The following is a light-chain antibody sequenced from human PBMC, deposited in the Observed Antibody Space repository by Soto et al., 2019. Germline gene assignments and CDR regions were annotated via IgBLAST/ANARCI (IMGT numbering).Light chain of an antibody. J-gene: IGLJ2*01. CDR3: TSYTRITIVV. Sequence: QSVLTQPASVSGSPGQSITISCTGTNSDIGGYDYVSWYQHHPGKAPKLLIPGVTNRPSGVSDRFSGSKSGNTASLTISGLQAEDEADYYCTSYTRITIVVFGGGTKLTVL. CDR2: GVT. CDR1: NSDIGGYDY. V-gene: IGLV2-14*01.